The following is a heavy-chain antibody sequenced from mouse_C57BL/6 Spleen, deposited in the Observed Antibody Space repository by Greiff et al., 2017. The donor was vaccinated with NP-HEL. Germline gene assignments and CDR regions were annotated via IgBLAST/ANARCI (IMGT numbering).Heavy chain of an antibody. J-gene: IGHJ4*01. CDR3: AIIYYSMDY. Sequence: QVQLKQPGAELVMPGASVKLSCKASGYTFTSYWMHWVKQRPGQGLEWIGEIDPSDSYTNYNQKFKGKSTLTVDKSSSTAYMQLSSLTSEDSAVYYCAIIYYSMDYWGQGTSVTVSS. CDR1: GYTFTSYW. CDR2: IDPSDSYT. V-gene: IGHV1-69*01.